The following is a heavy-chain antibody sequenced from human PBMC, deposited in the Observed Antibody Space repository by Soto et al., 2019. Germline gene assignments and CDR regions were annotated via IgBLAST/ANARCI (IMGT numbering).Heavy chain of an antibody. CDR1: GGSISSYY. V-gene: IGHV4-59*01. Sequence: QVQLQESGPGLVKPSETLSLTCTVSGGSISSYYWSWIRQPPGKGLECIGYIYYSGSTNYNPSLKSRVTISVDTSKNQFSLKLSSVTAADTAVYYCARGDPVLWFGEKVYYGMDVWGQGTTVTVSS. J-gene: IGHJ6*02. D-gene: IGHD3-10*01. CDR2: IYYSGST. CDR3: ARGDPVLWFGEKVYYGMDV.